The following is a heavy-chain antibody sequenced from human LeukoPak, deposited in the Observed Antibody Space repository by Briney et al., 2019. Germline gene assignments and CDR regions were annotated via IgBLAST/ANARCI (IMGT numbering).Heavy chain of an antibody. CDR3: ASRSLTLAAARCFDD. CDR1: AEAFSAYF. V-gene: IGHV4-34*01. D-gene: IGHD2-15*01. Sequence: SETLSLTCSVHAEAFSAYFWGWIRQVPGRGLGWIGEIDHRGISNYNPSLKSRATILVDTSNNRFSLSLASVTAADTATYYCASRSLTLAAARCFDDWGQGTVVTVSS. CDR2: IDHRGIS. J-gene: IGHJ4*03.